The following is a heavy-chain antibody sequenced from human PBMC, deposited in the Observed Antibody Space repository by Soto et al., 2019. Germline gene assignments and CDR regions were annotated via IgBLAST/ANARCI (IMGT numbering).Heavy chain of an antibody. CDR3: AKDPSEYYDSSGYMGVY. V-gene: IGHV3-23*01. CDR1: GFTFSSYA. CDR2: ISGSGGST. Sequence: EVQLLESGGGLEQPGGSLRLSCAASGFTFSSYAMSWVRQAPGKGLEWVSAISGSGGSTYYADSVKGRFTISRDNSKNTLYLQMNSLRAEDTAVYYCAKDPSEYYDSSGYMGVYWGQGTLVTVSS. J-gene: IGHJ4*02. D-gene: IGHD3-22*01.